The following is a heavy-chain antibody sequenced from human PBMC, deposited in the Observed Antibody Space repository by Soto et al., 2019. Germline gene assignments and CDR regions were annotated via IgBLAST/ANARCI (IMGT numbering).Heavy chain of an antibody. CDR3: WRFGKVSAIDD. D-gene: IGHD3-3*01. CDR1: GFTFNTYW. V-gene: IGHV3-7*01. CDR2: IKPDGSET. Sequence: EVQLVESGGGLVQPGGSLRLSCAASGFTFNTYWMTWVRQAPGQGLEWVANIKPDGSETYYLDSVKGRFTISRDSARDSLHLQMNVLRAEDTALYYCWRFGKVSAIDDWGRGTLVTVSS. J-gene: IGHJ4*02.